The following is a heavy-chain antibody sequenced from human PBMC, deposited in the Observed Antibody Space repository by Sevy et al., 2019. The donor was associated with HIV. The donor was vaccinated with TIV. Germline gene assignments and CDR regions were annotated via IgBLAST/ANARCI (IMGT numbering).Heavy chain of an antibody. CDR3: AKVLGLLFLSSAFDI. CDR1: GFTFSSYA. J-gene: IGHJ3*02. CDR2: ISGSGGST. V-gene: IGHV3-23*01. Sequence: GGSLRLSCAASGFTFSSYAMSWVRQAPGKGLEWVSAISGSGGSTYYADSVKGRFTISRANSKNTLNLQMNSLRAEDTAVYYCAKVLGLLFLSSAFDIWGQGTMVTVSS. D-gene: IGHD5-12*01.